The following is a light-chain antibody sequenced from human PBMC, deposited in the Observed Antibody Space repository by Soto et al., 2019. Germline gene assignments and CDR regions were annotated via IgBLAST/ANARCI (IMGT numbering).Light chain of an antibody. CDR2: AAS. J-gene: IGKJ1*01. CDR3: QQYDSSLWT. Sequence: EIVLTQSPGTLSLSPGERATLSCRASQSVSSNYLTWYQQKPGQAPRLLIYAASNRATGIPDRFSGSGSGTDFTLTISRLEPEDFAVYYCQQYDSSLWTVGQGTKVEIK. V-gene: IGKV3-20*01. CDR1: QSVSSNY.